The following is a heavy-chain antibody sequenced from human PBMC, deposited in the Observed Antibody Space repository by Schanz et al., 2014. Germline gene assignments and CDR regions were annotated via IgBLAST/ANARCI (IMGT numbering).Heavy chain of an antibody. V-gene: IGHV1-18*01. CDR2: INTGSGDT. J-gene: IGHJ4*02. D-gene: IGHD1-1*01. Sequence: QVHLVQSGPEVKKPGASVKVSCKASGYTFTSYGISWVRQAPGQRLEWMGWINTGSGDTKYSQNFQGRVTSTRDTSTSSAYTALMDLRSHGTAVYYCARDRRSFDRDDLYCFDSWGQGTLVTVSS. CDR3: ARDRRSFDRDDLYCFDS. CDR1: GYTFTSYG.